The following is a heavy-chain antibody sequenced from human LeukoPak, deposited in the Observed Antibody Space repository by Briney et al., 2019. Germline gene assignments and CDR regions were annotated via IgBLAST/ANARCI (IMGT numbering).Heavy chain of an antibody. CDR1: GFTFSSYG. CDR2: ISYDGPNK. V-gene: IGHV3-30*18. J-gene: IGHJ4*02. Sequence: GGSLRLSCAASGFTFSSYGMHRVRQAPGKGRKWVAVISYDGPNKYYVESVKGRFTISRDDSKRTLYLQMNSLRPEDTAVYYCAKEKLPSGYSFLTDYWGQGTLVTVSS. CDR3: AKEKLPSGYSFLTDY. D-gene: IGHD5-18*01.